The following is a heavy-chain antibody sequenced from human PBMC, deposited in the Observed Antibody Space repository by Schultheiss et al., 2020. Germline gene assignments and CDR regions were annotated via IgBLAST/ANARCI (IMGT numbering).Heavy chain of an antibody. J-gene: IGHJ4*02. CDR1: GGSIDPYY. CDR2: IYFTGST. D-gene: IGHD6-19*01. CDR3: ARATKYSSGWFDY. V-gene: IGHV4-4*07. Sequence: SETLSLTCVVSGGSIDPYYWSWIRQPAGKGLEWVGRIYFTGSTNYNPSLKSRVTISVDTSKNQFSLKLSSVTAADTAVYYCARATKYSSGWFDYWGQGTLVTVSS.